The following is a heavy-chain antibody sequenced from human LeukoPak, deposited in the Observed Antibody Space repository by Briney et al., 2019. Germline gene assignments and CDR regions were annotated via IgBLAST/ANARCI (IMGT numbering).Heavy chain of an antibody. D-gene: IGHD5-24*01. Sequence: PGGSLRLSCAASGFTFSSYGMHWVRQAPGKGLEWVAVISYDGSNKYYADSVKGRFTISRDISKNTLYLQMNSLSAEDTAVYYCARHGYNYGFDYWGQGTLVTVSS. V-gene: IGHV3-30*03. CDR2: ISYDGSNK. CDR1: GFTFSSYG. J-gene: IGHJ4*02. CDR3: ARHGYNYGFDY.